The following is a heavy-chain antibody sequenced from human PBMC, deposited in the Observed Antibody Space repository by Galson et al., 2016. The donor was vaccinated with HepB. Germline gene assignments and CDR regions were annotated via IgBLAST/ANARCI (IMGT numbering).Heavy chain of an antibody. J-gene: IGHJ5*02. CDR2: ITGLGGKA. CDR1: GFIFNNFA. V-gene: IGHV3-23*01. D-gene: IGHD6-19*01. Sequence: SLRLSCAASGFIFNNFAMNWVRQGPGKGLEWVSSITGLGGKAFYSDSVKGRFTMSRDNSANAVFLQMTSLTPEDTAVYYCVKIDGVNNGWSYKHLDHGGQGTQLIVSS. CDR3: VKIDGVNNGWSYKHLDH.